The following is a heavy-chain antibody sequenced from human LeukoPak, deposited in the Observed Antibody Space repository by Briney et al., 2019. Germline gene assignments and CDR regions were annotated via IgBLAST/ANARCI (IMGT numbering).Heavy chain of an antibody. J-gene: IGHJ4*02. Sequence: SETLSLTCTVSGXSISSTGYYWGWIRQPPGKGLEWFGTIYYSGSTSYNPSLKSRVTISVDTSKNQFSLKLSSATAADTAVYFCARRNDILTGYFSNFDYWGQGTLVTVSS. CDR1: GXSISSTGYY. D-gene: IGHD3-9*01. V-gene: IGHV4-39*01. CDR3: ARRNDILTGYFSNFDY. CDR2: IYYSGST.